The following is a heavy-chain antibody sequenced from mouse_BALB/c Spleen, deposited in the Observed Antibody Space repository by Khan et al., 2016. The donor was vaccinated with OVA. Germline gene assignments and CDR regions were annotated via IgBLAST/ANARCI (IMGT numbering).Heavy chain of an antibody. V-gene: IGHV1-77*01. J-gene: IGHJ3*01. CDR3: AREWAAWFPY. CDR2: IYPGRDNT. CDR1: GYTFTDYN. Sequence: QVQLKQSGAELARPGASVKLSCKTSGYTFTDYNINWMRQRTGQGIEWIGEIYPGRDNTFYNEKFRGKATLTADKSSSTAYMQLSSLTSEDSAVYFCAREWAAWFPYWGQGTLGTVSA.